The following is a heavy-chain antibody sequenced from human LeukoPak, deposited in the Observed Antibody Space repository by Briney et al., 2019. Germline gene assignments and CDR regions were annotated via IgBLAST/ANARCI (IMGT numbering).Heavy chain of an antibody. J-gene: IGHJ4*02. CDR2: IWYDGSNK. Sequence: GRSLRLSCAASGFTLSSYGMHWVRQAPGKGLEWVAVIWYDGSNKYYADSVKGRFTISRDNSKNTLYLQMNSLRAEDTAVYYCARDVREQLIFDYWGQGTLVTVSS. D-gene: IGHD6-13*01. CDR3: ARDVREQLIFDY. V-gene: IGHV3-33*01. CDR1: GFTLSSYG.